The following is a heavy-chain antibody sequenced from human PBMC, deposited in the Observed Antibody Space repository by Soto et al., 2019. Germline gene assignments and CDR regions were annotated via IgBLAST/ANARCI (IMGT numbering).Heavy chain of an antibody. V-gene: IGHV4-30-2*01. CDR2: LYHGGST. CDR1: GGSISSDYYS. D-gene: IGHD3-16*01. CDR3: ARLNRLRNDAFDI. J-gene: IGHJ3*02. Sequence: QVQLQESGSGLVKPSETLSLTCAVSGGSISSDYYSWSWIRQPPGKDLEWIGYLYHGGSTYYNPSLRSRVTLSVDTSKNHFSLSLTAVAAADTAVYSCARLNRLRNDAFDIWGQGTLVAVSS.